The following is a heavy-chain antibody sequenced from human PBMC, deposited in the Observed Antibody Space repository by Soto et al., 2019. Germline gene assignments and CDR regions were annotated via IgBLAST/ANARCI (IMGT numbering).Heavy chain of an antibody. J-gene: IGHJ5*02. Sequence: PSETLSLTCTVSGGSISSYYWSWTRQPPGKGLEWIGYIYYSGSTNYNPSLKSRVTISVDTSKNQFSLKLSSVTAADTAVYYCARGVGYCTNGVCRHPPNWFDPWGQGTLVTVS. D-gene: IGHD2-8*01. CDR2: IYYSGST. CDR1: GGSISSYY. V-gene: IGHV4-59*01. CDR3: ARGVGYCTNGVCRHPPNWFDP.